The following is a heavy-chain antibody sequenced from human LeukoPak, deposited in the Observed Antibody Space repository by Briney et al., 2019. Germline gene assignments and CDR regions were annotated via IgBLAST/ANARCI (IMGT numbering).Heavy chain of an antibody. CDR2: MNPNSGNT. CDR3: ARGLSSWYDDAFDI. J-gene: IGHJ3*02. V-gene: IGHV1-8*02. D-gene: IGHD6-13*01. Sequence: ASVKVSCKASGGTFSSYAISWVRQATGQGLEWMGWMNPNSGNTGYAQKFQGRVTMTRNTSISTAYMELSSLRSEDTAVYYCARGLSSWYDDAFDIWGQGTMVTVSS. CDR1: GGTFSSYA.